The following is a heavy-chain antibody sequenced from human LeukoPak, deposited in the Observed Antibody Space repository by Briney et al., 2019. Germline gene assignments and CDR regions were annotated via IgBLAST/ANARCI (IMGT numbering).Heavy chain of an antibody. D-gene: IGHD2-2*01. CDR2: IYYSGST. CDR3: ARAAVPAAHDY. CDR1: GGSISGYY. V-gene: IGHV4-59*01. J-gene: IGHJ4*02. Sequence: LETLSLTCTVSGGSISGYYWSWIRQPPGKGLEWIGYIYYSGSTNYNPSLKSRVTISVDTSKNQFSLKLSSVTAADTAVYYCARAAVPAAHDYWGQGTLVTVSS.